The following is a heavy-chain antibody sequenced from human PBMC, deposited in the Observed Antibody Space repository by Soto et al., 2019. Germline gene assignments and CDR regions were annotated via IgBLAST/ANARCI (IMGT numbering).Heavy chain of an antibody. CDR2: IYYSGST. Sequence: QVQLQESGPGLVKPSQTLSLTCTVSGGSISSGGYYWSWIRQHPGKGLEWIGYIYYSGSTYYNPCLKSRVTISVDTSKNQFSLKLSSVTAADTAVYYCARREIERGNWFDPWGQGTLVTVSS. D-gene: IGHD1-26*01. V-gene: IGHV4-31*03. CDR1: GGSISSGGYY. CDR3: ARREIERGNWFDP. J-gene: IGHJ5*02.